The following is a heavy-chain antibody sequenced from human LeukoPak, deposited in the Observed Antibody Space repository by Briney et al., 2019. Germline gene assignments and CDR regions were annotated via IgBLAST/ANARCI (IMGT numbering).Heavy chain of an antibody. V-gene: IGHV4-59*08. D-gene: IGHD6-19*01. Sequence: PSETLSLTRTVSGGSISSYYWSWIRQPPGKGLEWIGYIYYSGSTNYNPSLKSRVTISVDTSKNQFSLKLSSVTAADTAVYYCAGGPVAGNYYLDYWGQGTLVTVSS. CDR1: GGSISSYY. J-gene: IGHJ4*02. CDR2: IYYSGST. CDR3: AGGPVAGNYYLDY.